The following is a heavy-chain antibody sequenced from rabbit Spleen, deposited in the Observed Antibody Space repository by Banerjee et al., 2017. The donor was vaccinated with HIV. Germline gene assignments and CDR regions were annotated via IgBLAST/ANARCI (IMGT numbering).Heavy chain of an antibody. CDR3: ARDTASSFSSYGMDL. V-gene: IGHV1S40*01. CDR1: GVSFSVSSY. CDR2: IDAGSSDFT. J-gene: IGHJ6*01. D-gene: IGHD8-1*01. Sequence: QSLEESGGDLVKPGASLTLTCTASGVSFSVSSYMCWVRQAPGKGLEWIACIDAGSSDFTYFASWAKGRFTISKTSSTTVTLQVTSLTAADTATYFCARDTASSFSSYGMDLWGPGTLVTVS.